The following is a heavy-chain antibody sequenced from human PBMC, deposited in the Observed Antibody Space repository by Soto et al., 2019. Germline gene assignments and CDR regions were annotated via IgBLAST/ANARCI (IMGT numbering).Heavy chain of an antibody. CDR3: AKDGEGVYYYDSSGPKSWFEA. D-gene: IGHD3-22*01. V-gene: IGHV3-30*18. J-gene: IGHJ5*02. CDR1: GFTFRRYG. CDR2: MSYDGSNK. Sequence: GGSLRLSCAASGFTFRRYGMHWVRQAPGKGLEWVAVMSYDGSNKYYADAVGGRFTISRDDSKNTLYLQMNSLRAEDTAVYYCAKDGEGVYYYDSSGPKSWFEAWGQGTLVPVSS.